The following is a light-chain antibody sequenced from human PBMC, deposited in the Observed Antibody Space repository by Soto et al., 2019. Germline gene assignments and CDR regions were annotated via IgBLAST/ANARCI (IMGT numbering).Light chain of an antibody. CDR2: GIS. CDR3: QQRTNWLWT. CDR1: QSVSSNY. Sequence: EIVLTQSPGTLSLSPGERATLSCRASQSVSSNYFAWYQQKPGQAPRLLIYGISSRATGIPARFRGSGSGTDFTLTIDSLEPEDFAVYYCQQRTNWLWTFGPGTKVDIK. V-gene: IGKV3D-20*02. J-gene: IGKJ1*01.